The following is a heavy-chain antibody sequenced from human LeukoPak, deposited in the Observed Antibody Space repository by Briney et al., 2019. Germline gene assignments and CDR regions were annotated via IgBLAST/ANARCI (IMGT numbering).Heavy chain of an antibody. CDR2: ISAYNGNT. CDR3: ARPRIAAAGAFDAFDI. D-gene: IGHD6-13*01. Sequence: ASVNVSCKASGYTFTSYGISWVRQAPGQGLEWMGWISAYNGNTNYAQKLQGRVTMTTDTSTSTAYMELRSLRSDDTAVYYCARPRIAAAGAFDAFDIWGQGTMVTVSS. V-gene: IGHV1-18*04. CDR1: GYTFTSYG. J-gene: IGHJ3*02.